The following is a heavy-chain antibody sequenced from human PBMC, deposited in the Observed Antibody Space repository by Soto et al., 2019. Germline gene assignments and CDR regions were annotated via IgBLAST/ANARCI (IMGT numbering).Heavy chain of an antibody. CDR2: ISYDGSNK. Sequence: LRLSCAASGFTFSSYAMHWVRQAPGKGLEWVAVISYDGSNKYYADSVKGRFTISRDNSKNTLYLQMNSLRAEDTAVYYCARGRIAAAGGGLYYYGMGVWGQGTTVTVSS. D-gene: IGHD6-13*01. CDR3: ARGRIAAAGGGLYYYGMGV. J-gene: IGHJ6*02. V-gene: IGHV3-30-3*01. CDR1: GFTFSSYA.